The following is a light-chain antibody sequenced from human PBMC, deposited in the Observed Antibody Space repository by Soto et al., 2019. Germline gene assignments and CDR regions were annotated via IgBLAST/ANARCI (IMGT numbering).Light chain of an antibody. J-gene: IGKJ2*01. CDR1: QSISGW. CDR2: DAS. CDR3: QQYKSFPFT. Sequence: DIQMTQSPSTLSASVGDRVTLTCRASQSISGWLAWYQQKPGKDPKLLMHDASTLESGVPSRISGSGSGTQFTLVISGLQPDDFANYYCQQYKSFPFTFGQGTKLEIK. V-gene: IGKV1-5*01.